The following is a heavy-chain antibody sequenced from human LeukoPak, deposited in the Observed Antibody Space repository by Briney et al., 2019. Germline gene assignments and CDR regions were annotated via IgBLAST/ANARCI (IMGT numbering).Heavy chain of an antibody. Sequence: SETLSLTCTVSGGSISSYYWSWIRQPPGKGLEWIGYIYYSGSTNYNPSLKSRVTISVDTSKNQFSLKLSSVTAADTAVYYCARDHYDILTGAGGAFDIWGQGTMVTVSS. V-gene: IGHV4-59*01. CDR3: ARDHYDILTGAGGAFDI. CDR1: GGSISSYY. D-gene: IGHD3-9*01. J-gene: IGHJ3*02. CDR2: IYYSGST.